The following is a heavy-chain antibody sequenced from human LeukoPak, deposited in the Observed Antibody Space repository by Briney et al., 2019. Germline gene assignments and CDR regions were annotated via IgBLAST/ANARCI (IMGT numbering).Heavy chain of an antibody. CDR2: FYYSGST. J-gene: IGHJ4*02. CDR1: GGSISRGGYS. Sequence: PSETLSLTCAVSGGSISRGGYSWSWIRQPPGKGLEWIGYFYYSGSTYYNPSLKSRVTISVDTSKNQFSLKLSSVTAADTAVYYCASATAWLVRPPLRYWGQGTLVTVPS. V-gene: IGHV4-30-4*07. CDR3: ASATAWLVRPPLRY. D-gene: IGHD6-19*01.